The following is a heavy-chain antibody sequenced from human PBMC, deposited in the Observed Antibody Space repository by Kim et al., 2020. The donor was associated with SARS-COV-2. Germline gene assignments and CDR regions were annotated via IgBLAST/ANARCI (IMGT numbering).Heavy chain of an antibody. CDR1: GFTFSSYW. V-gene: IGHV3-7*03. CDR3: ARDTPELLWFGELLYSDY. Sequence: GGSLRLSCAASGFTFSSYWMSWVRQAPGKGLEWVANIKQDGSEKYYVDSVKGRFTISRDNAKNSLYLQMNSLRAEDTAVYYCARDTPELLWFGELLYSDYWGQGTLVTVSS. D-gene: IGHD3-10*01. CDR2: IKQDGSEK. J-gene: IGHJ4*02.